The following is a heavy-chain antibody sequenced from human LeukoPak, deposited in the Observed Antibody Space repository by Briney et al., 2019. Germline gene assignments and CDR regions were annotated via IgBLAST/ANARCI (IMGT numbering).Heavy chain of an antibody. D-gene: IGHD6-13*01. V-gene: IGHV3-30*04. Sequence: PGGSLRLSCAASGFTFSSYAMHWVRQAPGRGLEWVAVISYDGSNKYYADSVKGRFTISRDNSKNTLYLQMNSLRAEDTAVYYCARSKTLSYSSSWLYYFDYWGQGTLVTVS. J-gene: IGHJ4*02. CDR1: GFTFSSYA. CDR2: ISYDGSNK. CDR3: ARSKTLSYSSSWLYYFDY.